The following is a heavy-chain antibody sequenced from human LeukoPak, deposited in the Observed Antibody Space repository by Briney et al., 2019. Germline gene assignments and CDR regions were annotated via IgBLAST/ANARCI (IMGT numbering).Heavy chain of an antibody. J-gene: IGHJ4*02. Sequence: GGSLRLSCAASGFTFSNYGMSWVRQAPGKGLEWVSCISSSSSYIYYADSVKGRFTISRDNAKNSLYLQMNSLRAEDTAVYYCARAHNWKYGSFDFWGQGTLVTVSS. D-gene: IGHD1-7*01. CDR2: ISSSSSYI. CDR3: ARAHNWKYGSFDF. V-gene: IGHV3-21*01. CDR1: GFTFSNYG.